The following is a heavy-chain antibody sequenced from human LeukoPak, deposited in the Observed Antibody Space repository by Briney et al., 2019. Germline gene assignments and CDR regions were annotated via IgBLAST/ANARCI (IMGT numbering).Heavy chain of an antibody. CDR2: TNPNSGGT. J-gene: IGHJ4*02. CDR3: ARGRSFGELGVY. CDR1: GYTFSGYY. Sequence: ASVKVSCKASGYTFSGYYMHWVRQAPGQGLEWMGWTNPNSGGTKYAQKFQGRVTMTRDTFIRTAYMELSRPTSDDTAVYYCARGRSFGELGVYWGQGTLLTVSS. V-gene: IGHV1-2*02. D-gene: IGHD3-10*01.